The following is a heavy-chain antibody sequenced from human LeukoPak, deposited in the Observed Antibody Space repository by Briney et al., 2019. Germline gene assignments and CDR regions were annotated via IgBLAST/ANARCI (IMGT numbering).Heavy chain of an antibody. J-gene: IGHJ4*02. CDR2: ISYDGSNK. CDR1: GFTFSSYA. D-gene: IGHD3-3*01. V-gene: IGHV3-30-3*01. CDR3: ARTFGVVIAPSDY. Sequence: PGGSLRLACAASGFTFSSYAMHWVRQAPGKGLEWVSVISYDGSNKYYEDSVKGRFTISRDNSKNTLYLQMNSLRAEDTAVYYCARTFGVVIAPSDYWGQGTLVTVCS.